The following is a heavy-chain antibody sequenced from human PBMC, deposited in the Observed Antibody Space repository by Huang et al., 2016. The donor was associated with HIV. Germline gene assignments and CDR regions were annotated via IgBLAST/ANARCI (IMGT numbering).Heavy chain of an antibody. V-gene: IGHV3-30-3*01. D-gene: IGHD1-26*01. CDR3: AREAIVGATGAFDI. Sequence: QVQLVESGGGVVQPGRSLRLSCAASGFTFSSYAMHWVRQAPGKEWEWVAVISYDGSNKYYADYVKGRFTISRDNSKNTLYLQMNSLRAEDTAVYYCAREAIVGATGAFDIWGQGTMVTVSS. J-gene: IGHJ3*02. CDR2: ISYDGSNK. CDR1: GFTFSSYA.